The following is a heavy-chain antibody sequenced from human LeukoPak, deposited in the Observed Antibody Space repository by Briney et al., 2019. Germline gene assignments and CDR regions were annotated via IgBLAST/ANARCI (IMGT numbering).Heavy chain of an antibody. CDR2: IYPGDSDT. Sequence: GESLKISCKGSEYSFTHYWIAWVRQMPGKGLEWMGIIYPGDSDTTYSPSFQGQVIISADKSISTAYLQWSSLKASDTAMYYCARSRADIVVVPAALGTFDIWGQGTMVTVSS. CDR1: EYSFTHYW. V-gene: IGHV5-51*01. D-gene: IGHD2-2*01. J-gene: IGHJ3*02. CDR3: ARSRADIVVVPAALGTFDI.